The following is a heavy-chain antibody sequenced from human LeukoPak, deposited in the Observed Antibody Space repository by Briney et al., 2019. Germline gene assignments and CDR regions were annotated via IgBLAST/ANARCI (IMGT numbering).Heavy chain of an antibody. CDR2: IRYDGSNK. D-gene: IGHD3-22*01. Sequence: PGGSLRLSCAASGFTFSSYGMHWVRQAPGKGLEWVAFIRYDGSNKYYADSVKGRFTISRDNSKNTLYLQMNSLRAEDTAVYYCAKSGYYYDSSGYFRYYYYYYMDVWGKGTTVTISS. CDR3: AKSGYYYDSSGYFRYYYYYYMDV. CDR1: GFTFSSYG. V-gene: IGHV3-30*02. J-gene: IGHJ6*03.